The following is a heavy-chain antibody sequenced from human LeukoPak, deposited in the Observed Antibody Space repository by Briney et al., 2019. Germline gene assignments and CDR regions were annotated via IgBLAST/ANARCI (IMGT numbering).Heavy chain of an antibody. V-gene: IGHV4-34*01. CDR3: ARGTHYCGSGSYPTSQSPAHLLGMDV. CDR1: GGSFSGYY. CDR2: INHSGST. D-gene: IGHD3-10*01. J-gene: IGHJ6*02. Sequence: PSETLSLTCAVYGGSFSGYYWSWIRQPPGKGLEWIGEINHSGSTNYNPSLKSRVTISVDTSKNQFSLKLSSVTAADTAVYYCARGTHYCGSGSYPTSQSPAHLLGMDVWGQGTTVTVSS.